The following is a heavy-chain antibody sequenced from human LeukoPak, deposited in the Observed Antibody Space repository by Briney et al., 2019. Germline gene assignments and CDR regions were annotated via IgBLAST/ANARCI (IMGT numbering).Heavy chain of an antibody. J-gene: IGHJ4*02. V-gene: IGHV1-2*02. CDR2: INPNSGGT. CDR1: GYTFTSYY. Sequence: ASVKVSCKASGYTFTSYYMHWMRQAPGQGLEWMGWINPNSGGTNYAQKFQGRVTMTRDTSISTAYMELSRLRSDDTAVYYCARDKYQLPRVIYYFDYWGQGTLVTVSS. D-gene: IGHD2-2*01. CDR3: ARDKYQLPRVIYYFDY.